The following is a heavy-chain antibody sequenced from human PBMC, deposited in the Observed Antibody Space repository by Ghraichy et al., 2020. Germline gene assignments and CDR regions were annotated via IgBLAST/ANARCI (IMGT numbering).Heavy chain of an antibody. D-gene: IGHD1-26*01. Sequence: GGSLRLSCAGSGFTFNKAWMTWVRQGPGKGLEWVGRIKSRSDGGTTDYAAPVKGRFTITRDDSKNTAYLQMNSLKTEDTAVYYCARAVRKNYYLLYTVDVWGQGTTVTVSS. CDR1: GFTFNKAW. V-gene: IGHV3-15*01. J-gene: IGHJ6*02. CDR3: ARAVRKNYYLLYTVDV. CDR2: IKSRSDGGTT.